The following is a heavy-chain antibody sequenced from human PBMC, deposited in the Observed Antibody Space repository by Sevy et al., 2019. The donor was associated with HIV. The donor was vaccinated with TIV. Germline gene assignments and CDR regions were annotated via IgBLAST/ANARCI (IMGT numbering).Heavy chain of an antibody. Sequence: ASVKVSCKASGYTFTSYDINWVRQATGQGLEWMGWMNPNSGNTGYAQKFQGRGTMTRNTSIGTAYMELSSLRSEDTVVYYCAKGAAVLRFLGWYPYYYYGMDVWGQGTTVTVSS. D-gene: IGHD3-3*01. CDR2: MNPNSGNT. V-gene: IGHV1-8*01. CDR1: GYTFTSYD. J-gene: IGHJ6*02. CDR3: AKGAAVLRFLGWYPYYYYGMDV.